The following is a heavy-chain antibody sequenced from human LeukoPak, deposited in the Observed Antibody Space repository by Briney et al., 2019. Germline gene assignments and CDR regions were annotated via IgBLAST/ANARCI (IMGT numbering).Heavy chain of an antibody. CDR2: IRYDGSNK. Sequence: GGSLRLSCAASGFTFSSYAMHWVRQAPGKGLEWVASIRYDGSNKYYADSVKGRFTISRDNSKNTLYLQMNSLRAEDTAVYYCAKAYTPIVVVPAAPDYWGQGTLVTVSS. CDR1: GFTFSSYA. V-gene: IGHV3-30*02. J-gene: IGHJ4*02. CDR3: AKAYTPIVVVPAAPDY. D-gene: IGHD2-2*01.